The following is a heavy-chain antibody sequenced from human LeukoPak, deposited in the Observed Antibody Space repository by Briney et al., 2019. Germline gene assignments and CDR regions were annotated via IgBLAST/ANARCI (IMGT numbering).Heavy chain of an antibody. CDR3: ATIGYCSGGSCYPAPPHFDY. V-gene: IGHV5-10-1*01. CDR1: GYSFTSHW. CDR2: IDPSDSYT. D-gene: IGHD2-15*01. Sequence: GESLRISCKGSGYSFTSHWISWVRQMPGKGLEWMGRIDPSDSYTNYSPSFQGHVTISADKSISTAYLQWSSLKASDTAMYYCATIGYCSGGSCYPAPPHFDYWGQGTLVTVSS. J-gene: IGHJ4*02.